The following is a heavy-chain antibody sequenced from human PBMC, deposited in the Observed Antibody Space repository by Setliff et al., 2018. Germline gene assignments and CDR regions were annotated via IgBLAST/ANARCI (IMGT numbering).Heavy chain of an antibody. Sequence: GGSLRLSCAASGVTVSAYDMSWVRQAPGKGLEWVSLLDNDGSTYYSDSVKGRFTISRDNSKNTLYLQMCSLRPEDMDVYYCARALGSNSGRIDYWGQGTLVTV. CDR1: GVTVSAYD. V-gene: IGHV3-53*05. CDR3: ARALGSNSGRIDY. D-gene: IGHD1-26*01. CDR2: LDNDGST. J-gene: IGHJ4*02.